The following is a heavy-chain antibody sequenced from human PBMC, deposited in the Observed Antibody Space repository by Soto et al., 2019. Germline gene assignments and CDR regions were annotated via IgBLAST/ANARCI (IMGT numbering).Heavy chain of an antibody. V-gene: IGHV4-4*02. CDR2: IYHSGST. CDR3: ARVSGSYYYGMDV. CDR1: GGSISSSNW. J-gene: IGHJ6*02. Sequence: QVQLQESGPGLVKPSGTLSLTCAVSGGSISSSNWWSWVRQPPGKGREWIGEIYHSGSTNSNPSLTSRVTISVDKSNNPFSLKLSSVTAADTAVYYCARVSGSYYYGMDVWGQGTTVTVSS. D-gene: IGHD1-26*01.